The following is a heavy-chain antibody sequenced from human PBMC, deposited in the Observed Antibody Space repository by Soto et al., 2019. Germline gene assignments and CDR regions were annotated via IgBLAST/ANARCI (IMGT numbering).Heavy chain of an antibody. CDR1: GFTFSRYG. V-gene: IGHV3-30*18. CDR2: ISYDESNK. CDR3: AKSDASNWYHVLDY. D-gene: IGHD6-13*01. Sequence: GGSLRLSCAASGFTFSRYGMHWVRQAPGKGLEWVALISYDESNKQYADSVKGRFTISRDNSNNTLYLQVNNLRAEDTAVYYCAKSDASNWYHVLDYWGQGTLVTVSS. J-gene: IGHJ4*02.